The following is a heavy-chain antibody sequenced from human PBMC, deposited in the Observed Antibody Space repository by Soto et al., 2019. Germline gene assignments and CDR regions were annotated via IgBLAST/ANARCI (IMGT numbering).Heavy chain of an antibody. J-gene: IGHJ4*02. CDR1: GFTFSSYA. Sequence: EVQLLESGGGLVQPGGSLRLSCAASGFTFSSYAMSWVRQAPGKGLEWVSAISGSGGSTYYADSVKGRFTISRDNSKNTLYLQMNSRRAEDTAVYYCAKGDTIFGVVTPFDYWGQGTLVTVSS. CDR2: ISGSGGST. V-gene: IGHV3-23*01. D-gene: IGHD3-3*01. CDR3: AKGDTIFGVVTPFDY.